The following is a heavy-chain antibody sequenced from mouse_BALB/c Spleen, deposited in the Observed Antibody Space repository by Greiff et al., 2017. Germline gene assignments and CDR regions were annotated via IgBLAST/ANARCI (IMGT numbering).Heavy chain of an antibody. V-gene: IGHV5-6*01. CDR3: ARGVDCFFDY. Sequence: EVKVVESGGDLVKPGGSLKLSCAASGFTFSSYGMSWVRQTPDKRLEWVATISSGGSYTYYPDSVKGRFTISRDNAKNTLYLQMSSLKSEDTAMYYCARGVDCFFDYWGQGTTLTVSS. J-gene: IGHJ2*01. D-gene: IGHD1-1*01. CDR1: GFTFSSYG. CDR2: ISSGGSYT.